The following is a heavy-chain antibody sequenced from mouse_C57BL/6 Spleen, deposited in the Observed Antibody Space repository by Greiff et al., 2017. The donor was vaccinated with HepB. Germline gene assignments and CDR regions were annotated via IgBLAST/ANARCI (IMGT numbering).Heavy chain of an antibody. D-gene: IGHD2-5*01. CDR3: ARAYSNGYYFDY. CDR1: GYTFTDYY. CDR2: IYPGSGNT. V-gene: IGHV1-76*01. J-gene: IGHJ2*01. Sequence: VQLQQSGAELVRPGASVKLSCKASGYTFTDYYINWVKQRPGQGLEWIARIYPGSGNTYYNEKFKGKATLTAEKSSSTAYMQLSSLTSEDSAVYFCARAYSNGYYFDYWGQGTTLTVSS.